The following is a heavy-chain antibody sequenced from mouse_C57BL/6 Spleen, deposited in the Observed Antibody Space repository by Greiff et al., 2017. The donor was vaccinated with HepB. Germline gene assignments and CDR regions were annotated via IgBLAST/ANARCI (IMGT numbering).Heavy chain of an antibody. Sequence: VQLQQPGAELVKPGASVKMSCKASGYTFTSYWITWVKQRPGQGLEWIGDIYPGSGSTNYNEKFKSKATLTVDTSSSAAYMQLSSLTSEDSAVYYCARRGYDVAWFAYWGQGTLVTVSA. CDR1: GYTFTSYW. D-gene: IGHD2-2*01. V-gene: IGHV1-55*01. CDR2: IYPGSGST. CDR3: ARRGYDVAWFAY. J-gene: IGHJ3*01.